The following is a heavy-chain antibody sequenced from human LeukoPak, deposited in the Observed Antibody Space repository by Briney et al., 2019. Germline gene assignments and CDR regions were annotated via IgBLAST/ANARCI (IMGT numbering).Heavy chain of an antibody. V-gene: IGHV3-23*01. CDR3: AKGPSSAAISRWFDP. CDR2: ISGSGGST. CDR1: GFTFSSYA. J-gene: IGHJ5*02. D-gene: IGHD3-22*01. Sequence: GGSQRLSCAASGFTFSSYAMSWVRQAPGKGPEWVSAISGSGGSTYYADSVKGRFTISRDNSKNTLYLQMNSLRAEDTAVYYCAKGPSSAAISRWFDPWGQGTLVTVSS.